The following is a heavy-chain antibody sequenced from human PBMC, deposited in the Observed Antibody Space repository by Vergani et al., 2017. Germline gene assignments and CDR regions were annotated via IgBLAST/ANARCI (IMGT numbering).Heavy chain of an antibody. J-gene: IGHJ6*03. V-gene: IGHV3-13*01. CDR1: GFTFSTYD. D-gene: IGHD6-6*01. CDR2: IGTACDT. Sequence: EVQLVESGGGLVQPGGSLRLSCAASGFTFSTYDMHWVRQATGKGLEWVSAIGTACDTYYPGSVKGRFTISRENAKNSLYLQMNGLRAGDTAVYYCARGQLVRYYYYYMDVWGKGTTVTVSS. CDR3: ARGQLVRYYYYYMDV.